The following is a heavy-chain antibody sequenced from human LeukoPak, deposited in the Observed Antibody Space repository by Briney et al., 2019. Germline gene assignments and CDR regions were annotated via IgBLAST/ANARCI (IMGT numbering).Heavy chain of an antibody. CDR2: ISYEGDNE. CDR1: GFTFRNYA. D-gene: IGHD3-10*02. V-gene: IGHV3-30*04. CDR3: AELGITMIGGV. Sequence: GGSLRLSCEASGFTFRNYAIHWVRQAPGKGLEWVAIISYEGDNEDYADSVKGRFTISRDNAKNSLYLQMNSLRAEDTAVYYCAELGITMIGGVWGKGTTVTISS. J-gene: IGHJ6*04.